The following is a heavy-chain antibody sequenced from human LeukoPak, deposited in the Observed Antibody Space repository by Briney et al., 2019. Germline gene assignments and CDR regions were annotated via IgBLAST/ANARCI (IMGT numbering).Heavy chain of an antibody. CDR1: GYTFTSYY. D-gene: IGHD3-22*01. CDR2: INPSGGST. J-gene: IGHJ4*02. Sequence: ASVKVSCKASGYTFTSYYMHWVRQAPGRGLEWMGIINPSGGSTSYAQKFQGRVTMTRDMSTSTVYMELSSLRSEDTAVYYCARTNRGDSSGYYGNFDYWGQGTLVTVSS. CDR3: ARTNRGDSSGYYGNFDY. V-gene: IGHV1-46*01.